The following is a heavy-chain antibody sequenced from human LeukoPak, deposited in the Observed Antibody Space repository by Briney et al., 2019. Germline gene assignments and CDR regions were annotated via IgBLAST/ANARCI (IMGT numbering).Heavy chain of an antibody. Sequence: GVSLRLSCAASGFTFSSSAMSWVRQAPGKGLEWVSAISGSGGSTYYADSVKGRFTISRDNSKNTLYLQMNSLRAEDTAVYYCAKLPILYCSSTSCYLWGQGTLVTVSS. CDR1: GFTFSSSA. CDR3: AKLPILYCSSTSCYL. D-gene: IGHD2-2*01. J-gene: IGHJ4*02. CDR2: ISGSGGST. V-gene: IGHV3-23*01.